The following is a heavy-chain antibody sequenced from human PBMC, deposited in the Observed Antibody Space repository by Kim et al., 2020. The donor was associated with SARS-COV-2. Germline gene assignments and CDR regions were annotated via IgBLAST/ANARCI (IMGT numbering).Heavy chain of an antibody. D-gene: IGHD2-2*01. Sequence: ASVKVSCKASGYTFTSYYMHWVRQAPGQGLEWMGIINPSGGSTSYAQKFQGRVTMTRDTSTSTVYMELSSLRSEDTAVYYCARDLVVVPAASGFGYWGQGTLVTVSS. CDR1: GYTFTSYY. J-gene: IGHJ4*02. CDR3: ARDLVVVPAASGFGY. V-gene: IGHV1-46*01. CDR2: INPSGGST.